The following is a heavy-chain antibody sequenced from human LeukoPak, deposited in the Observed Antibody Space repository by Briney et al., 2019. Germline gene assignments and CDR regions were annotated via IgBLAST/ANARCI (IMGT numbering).Heavy chain of an antibody. J-gene: IGHJ4*02. CDR3: ARDILSGQLVPFDY. CDR2: ISAYNGNT. CDR1: GGTFSSYA. Sequence: ASVKVSCKASGGTFSSYAISWVRQAPGQGLEWMGWISAYNGNTNYAQKLQGRVTMTTDTSTSTAYMELRSLRSDDTAVYYCARDILSGQLVPFDYWGQGTLVTVSS. D-gene: IGHD6-13*01. V-gene: IGHV1-18*01.